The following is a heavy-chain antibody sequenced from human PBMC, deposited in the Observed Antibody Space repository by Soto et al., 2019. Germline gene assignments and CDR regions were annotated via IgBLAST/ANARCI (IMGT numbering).Heavy chain of an antibody. CDR2: VVPDGSGT. CDR1: GFPFSRYW. V-gene: IGHV3-74*01. CDR3: ARDVNAEPFDL. Sequence: GGSLRLSCAGSGFPFSRYWMHWVRQVPGKGLMWVANVVPDGSGTTYADSVKGRFTVSRDNAKNMLYLQMNSLRVEDTALYYCARDVNAEPFDLWGQGTLVTVSS. J-gene: IGHJ5*02.